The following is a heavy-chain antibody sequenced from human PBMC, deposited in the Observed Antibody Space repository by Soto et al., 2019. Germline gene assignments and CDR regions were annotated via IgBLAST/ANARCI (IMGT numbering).Heavy chain of an antibody. Sequence: QVQLQQWGAGLLKPSETLSLTCAVYGGSFSGYYWSWIRQPPGKGLEWIGEINHSGSTNYNPSLKSRVTISVDTSKNQFSLTLSSVTAADTAVYYCARVPRYYYGSGSNAPYYYYYGMDVWGQGTTVTVSS. V-gene: IGHV4-34*01. J-gene: IGHJ6*02. CDR3: ARVPRYYYGSGSNAPYYYYYGMDV. D-gene: IGHD3-10*01. CDR1: GGSFSGYY. CDR2: INHSGST.